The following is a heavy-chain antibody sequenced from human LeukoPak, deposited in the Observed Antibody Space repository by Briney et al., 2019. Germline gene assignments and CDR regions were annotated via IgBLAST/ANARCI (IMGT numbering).Heavy chain of an antibody. J-gene: IGHJ4*02. CDR2: IYYSGST. V-gene: IGHV4-59*12. Sequence: SETLSLTCTVSSGSISTYYWNWIRQPPGKGLEWIGYIYYSGSTNYNPSLKSRVTISVDTSKNQFSLKLSSVTAADTAVYYCASGGWPNFDYWGQGTLVTVSS. D-gene: IGHD2-15*01. CDR3: ASGGWPNFDY. CDR1: SGSISTYY.